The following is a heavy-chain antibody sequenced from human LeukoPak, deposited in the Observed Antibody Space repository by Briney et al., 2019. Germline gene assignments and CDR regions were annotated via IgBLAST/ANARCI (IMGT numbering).Heavy chain of an antibody. Sequence: QPGGSLRLSCAASGFTFSSHGMSCVRQAPWKGLEWVSGIRAAGDETYYADSVRGRFTISRDNAKNTLYLQMNSLRAEDTAVYYCAREGRDYDILTGYYLYYFDYWGQGTLVTVSS. J-gene: IGHJ4*02. CDR1: GFTFSSHG. V-gene: IGHV3-23*01. D-gene: IGHD3-9*01. CDR3: AREGRDYDILTGYYLYYFDY. CDR2: IRAAGDET.